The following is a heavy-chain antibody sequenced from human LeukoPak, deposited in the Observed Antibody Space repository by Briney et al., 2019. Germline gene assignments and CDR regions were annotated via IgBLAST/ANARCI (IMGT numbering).Heavy chain of an antibody. V-gene: IGHV3-21*01. D-gene: IGHD4-17*01. CDR1: GFTFSNYN. J-gene: IGHJ3*01. Sequence: AGGSLRLSCAASGFTFSNYNMNWVRQAPATGLEWVSSITGSSSYIYYADSVKGRFTISRDNAKNSLYLHMNSLRPEDTAVYYCARDDYGDYSPDAFDFWGQGTMVTVSS. CDR2: ITGSSSYI. CDR3: ARDDYGDYSPDAFDF.